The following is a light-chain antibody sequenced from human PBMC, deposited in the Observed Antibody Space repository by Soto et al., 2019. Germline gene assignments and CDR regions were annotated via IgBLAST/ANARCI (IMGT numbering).Light chain of an antibody. J-gene: IGLJ2*01. Sequence: QSVLTQPASVSGAPGQSIIISCTGTSSDVGKYTFVSWYGQHPGKAPKLIIFEVNKRPSGVSNRFSGSKSGNTASLTISGLQAEDEANYYCCLYGGSNNYVVFGGGTKVTVL. CDR2: EVN. CDR1: SSDVGKYTF. V-gene: IGLV2-23*02. CDR3: CLYGGSNNYVV.